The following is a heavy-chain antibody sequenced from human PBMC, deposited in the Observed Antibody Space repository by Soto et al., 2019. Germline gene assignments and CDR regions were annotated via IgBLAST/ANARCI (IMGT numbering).Heavy chain of an antibody. Sequence: GGSLRLSCAASGFTFGYYWMSWVRQAPGKGLEWLATIKWDASEKKYVDSVKGRFTMSRDNAKNSVYLQIKSLRAEDTAIYYCAKDLRYYGSGPSGWFDSWGQGTQVTVSS. V-gene: IGHV3-7*03. J-gene: IGHJ5*01. CDR2: IKWDASEK. CDR3: AKDLRYYGSGPSGWFDS. CDR1: GFTFGYYW. D-gene: IGHD3-10*01.